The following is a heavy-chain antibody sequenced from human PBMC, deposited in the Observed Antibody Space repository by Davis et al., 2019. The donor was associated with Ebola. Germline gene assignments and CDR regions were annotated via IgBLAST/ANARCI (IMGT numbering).Heavy chain of an antibody. J-gene: IGHJ6*04. CDR2: INTRTGNP. CDR1: AYTFNRYA. CDR3: ARDRATYGNYYGMDV. Sequence: ASVKVSCKASAYTFNRYAINWVRQAPGQGLEWLGWINTRTGNPTYAQGFTGRFVFSLDTSVSTAYLQISSLKAEDTAVYYCARDRATYGNYYGMDVWGKGTTVTVSS. V-gene: IGHV7-4-1*02. D-gene: IGHD5-12*01.